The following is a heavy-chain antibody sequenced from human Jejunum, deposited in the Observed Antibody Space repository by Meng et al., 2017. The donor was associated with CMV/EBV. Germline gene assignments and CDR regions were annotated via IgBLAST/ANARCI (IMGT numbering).Heavy chain of an antibody. CDR3: ARDSPLDGYSLLDY. CDR1: GYTFTSYA. D-gene: IGHD5-24*01. J-gene: IGHJ4*02. CDR2: IDPNTGNP. V-gene: IGHV7-4-1*02. Sequence: VQLVQSGSELKQPGASVKVSCRPSGYTFTSYAIKWVRQAPGQGPDWMGWIDPNTGNPTYDQGFTGRFVFSLDTSVSTAYLQINSLRADDTAVYYCARDSPLDGYSLLDYWGQGTLVTVSS.